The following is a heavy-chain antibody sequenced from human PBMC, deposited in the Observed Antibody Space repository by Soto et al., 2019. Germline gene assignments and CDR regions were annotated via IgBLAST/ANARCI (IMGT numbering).Heavy chain of an antibody. D-gene: IGHD4-17*01. J-gene: IGHJ6*02. CDR1: GGSISSGGYY. CDR3: ATKGYDYGDYVGYYGMDV. CDR2: IYYSGST. V-gene: IGHV4-31*03. Sequence: QVQLQESGPGLVKPSQTLSLTCTVSGGSISSGGYYWSWIRQHPGKGLEWIGYIYYSGSTYYNPSLKSRVTIAVDTSKIQFSLKLSSVTAADTAVYYCATKGYDYGDYVGYYGMDVWGQGTTVTVSS.